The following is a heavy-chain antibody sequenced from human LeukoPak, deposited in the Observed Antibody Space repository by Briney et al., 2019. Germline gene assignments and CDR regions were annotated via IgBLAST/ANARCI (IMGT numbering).Heavy chain of an antibody. CDR1: GFTFSSYS. CDR2: ISSSSSYI. D-gene: IGHD3-3*01. J-gene: IGHJ4*02. CDR3: ARDQFGRYDFWSGYSSPFDY. Sequence: GESLKISCAASGFTFSSYSMNWVRQAPGKGLDWVSSISSSSSYIYYADSVKGRFTIPRDNAKNSLYLQVNSLRAEDTAVYYCARDQFGRYDFWSGYSSPFDYWGQGTLATVSS. V-gene: IGHV3-21*01.